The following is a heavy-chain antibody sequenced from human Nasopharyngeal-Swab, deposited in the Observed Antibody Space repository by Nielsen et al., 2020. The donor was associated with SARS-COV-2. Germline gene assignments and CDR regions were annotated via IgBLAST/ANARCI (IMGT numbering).Heavy chain of an antibody. CDR1: GFTFSSYG. D-gene: IGHD3-16*01. J-gene: IGHJ3*02. V-gene: IGHV3-30*02. Sequence: GESLKISCAASGFTFSSYGMHWVRQAPGKGLEWVAFIRYDGFNQHYADSVKGRFTISRDNAKNSLYLQMNSLRAEDTAVYYCARESPFGGHDAFDIWGQGTMVTVSS. CDR2: IRYDGFNQ. CDR3: ARESPFGGHDAFDI.